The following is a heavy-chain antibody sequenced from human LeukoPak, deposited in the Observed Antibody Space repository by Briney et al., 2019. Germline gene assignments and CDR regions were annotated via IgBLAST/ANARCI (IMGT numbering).Heavy chain of an antibody. CDR3: AKGSYYYDSADYFDY. CDR2: LSGSGDNT. Sequence: GGSLRLSCAASGFTFSSYAMSWVRQAPGKGLEWVSTLSGSGDNTYYADSVKGRVTISRDNSKNTLYLQMNSLRAEDTAVYHCAKGSYYYDSADYFDYWGQGTLVTVSS. CDR1: GFTFSSYA. D-gene: IGHD3-22*01. J-gene: IGHJ4*02. V-gene: IGHV3-23*01.